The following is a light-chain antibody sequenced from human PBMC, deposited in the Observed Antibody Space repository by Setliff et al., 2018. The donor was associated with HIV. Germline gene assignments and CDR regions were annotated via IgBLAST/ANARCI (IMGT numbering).Light chain of an antibody. CDR2: EVR. V-gene: IGLV2-14*01. CDR3: SSYAISNTLP. CDR1: SSDVGGYNY. J-gene: IGLJ1*01. Sequence: QSVLTQPASVSGSPGQSITISCTGTSSDVGGYNYVSWYQQHPGKAPKLIIYEVRNRPSGVSKRFSGSKSGNTASLTISGLQAEDEADYYCSSYAISNTLPFGTGTKVTVL.